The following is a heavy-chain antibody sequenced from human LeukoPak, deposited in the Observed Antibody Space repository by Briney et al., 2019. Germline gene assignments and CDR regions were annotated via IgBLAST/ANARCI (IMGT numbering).Heavy chain of an antibody. Sequence: GGSLRLSCAASGFTFSSYAMSWVRQAPGKGLEWASAISGSGGSTYYADSVKGRFTISRDNSKNTLYLQMNSLRAEDTAVYYCAKEHYDYVWGSYRFGSFDYWGQGTLVTVSS. CDR3: AKEHYDYVWGSYRFGSFDY. CDR1: GFTFSSYA. CDR2: ISGSGGST. J-gene: IGHJ4*02. V-gene: IGHV3-23*01. D-gene: IGHD3-16*02.